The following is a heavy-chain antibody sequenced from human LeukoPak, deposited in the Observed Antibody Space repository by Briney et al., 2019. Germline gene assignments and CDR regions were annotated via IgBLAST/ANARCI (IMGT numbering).Heavy chain of an antibody. CDR3: ARGLLYMDYYYYMDV. J-gene: IGHJ6*03. Sequence: PSETLSLTCTVSGGSISSYYWSWIRQPAGKGLEGIGRIYTSGSTNYNPSLKSRVTMSVDTSKNQFSLKLSSVTAADTAVYYCARGLLYMDYYYYMDVWGKGTTVTVSS. CDR2: IYTSGST. CDR1: GGSISSYY. D-gene: IGHD2-2*02. V-gene: IGHV4-4*07.